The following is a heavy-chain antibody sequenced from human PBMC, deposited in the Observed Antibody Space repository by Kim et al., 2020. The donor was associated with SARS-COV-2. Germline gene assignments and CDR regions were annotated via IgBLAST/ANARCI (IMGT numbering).Heavy chain of an antibody. CDR1: GFTFSSYW. J-gene: IGHJ3*02. D-gene: IGHD3-10*01. CDR2: IKQDGSEK. Sequence: GGSLRLSCAASGFTFSSYWMSWVRQAPGKGLEWVANIKQDGSEKYYVDSVKGRFTISRDNAKNSLYLQMNSLRAEDTAVYYCARDVLHPLWFGESLFDIWGQWTMVTVSS. CDR3: ARDVLHPLWFGESLFDI. V-gene: IGHV3-7*01.